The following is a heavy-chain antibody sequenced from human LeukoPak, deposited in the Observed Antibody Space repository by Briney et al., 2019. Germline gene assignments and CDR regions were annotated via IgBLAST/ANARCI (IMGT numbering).Heavy chain of an antibody. D-gene: IGHD1-26*01. J-gene: IGHJ1*01. Sequence: PSETLSLTCAVYGGSFSGYYWSWIRQPPGKGLEWIGEINHSGSTNYNPSLKSRVTISVDTSKNQFSLKLSSVTAADTAVYYCARGLPRGVTRGRVGYFQHWGQGTLVTVSS. CDR3: ARGLPRGVTRGRVGYFQH. CDR1: GGSFSGYY. CDR2: INHSGST. V-gene: IGHV4-34*01.